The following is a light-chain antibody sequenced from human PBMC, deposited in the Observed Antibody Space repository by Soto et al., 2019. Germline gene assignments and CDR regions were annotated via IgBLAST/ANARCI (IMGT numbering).Light chain of an antibody. CDR3: QSYDSSLSAVV. J-gene: IGLJ2*01. V-gene: IGLV1-40*01. Sequence: SVLTQPPSVSGAPGQRVTISCTGSSSNIGAGYDVHWYQQLPGTVPKVLIYGNSNRPSGVPDRFSGSKSGTSASLAITGLQAEDEADYYCQSYDSSLSAVVFGGGTKLTVL. CDR2: GNS. CDR1: SSNIGAGYD.